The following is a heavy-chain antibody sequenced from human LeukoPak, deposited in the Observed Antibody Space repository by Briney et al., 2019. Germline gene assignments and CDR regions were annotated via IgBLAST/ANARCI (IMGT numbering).Heavy chain of an antibody. CDR1: GGSVSRYY. CDR2: IFYTVST. CDR3: ARSYYASGSYYD. V-gene: IGHV4-59*02. J-gene: IGHJ4*01. Sequence: ETLSLTCTVSGGSVSRYYWSWIRQPPGKGLEGVGYIFYTVSTTSNPSLTSPATISVDTSTHHFSLRLTSVTAAHPSVYYCARSYYASGSYYDSGHGTLVIVSS. D-gene: IGHD3-10*01.